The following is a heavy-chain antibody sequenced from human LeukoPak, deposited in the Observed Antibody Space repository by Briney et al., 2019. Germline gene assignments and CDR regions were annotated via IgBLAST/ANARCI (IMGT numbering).Heavy chain of an antibody. V-gene: IGHV4-59*01. CDR3: ARDNGVKYYFDY. CDR2: IYYSGST. Sequence: SETLSLTCTVSGGSISSYHWSWIRQPPGKGLEWIGYIYYSGSTNYNPSLKSRVTISVDTSKNQFSLKLSSVTAADTAVYYCARDNGVKYYFDYWGQGTLVTVSS. D-gene: IGHD4-23*01. J-gene: IGHJ4*02. CDR1: GGSISSYH.